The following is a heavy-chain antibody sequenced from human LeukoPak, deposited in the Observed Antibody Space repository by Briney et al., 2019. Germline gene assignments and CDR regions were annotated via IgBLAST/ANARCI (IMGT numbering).Heavy chain of an antibody. V-gene: IGHV4-30-2*01. CDR2: IHHSGST. J-gene: IGHJ4*02. Sequence: SETLSLTCAVSGGSISSGGYSWSWIRQPPGKGLEWIGYIHHSGSTYYNPSLKSRVTISVDRSKNQFSLKLSSVTAADTAVYYCARADYVWGSYRYSYWGQGTLVTVSS. D-gene: IGHD3-16*02. CDR1: GGSISSGGYS. CDR3: ARADYVWGSYRYSY.